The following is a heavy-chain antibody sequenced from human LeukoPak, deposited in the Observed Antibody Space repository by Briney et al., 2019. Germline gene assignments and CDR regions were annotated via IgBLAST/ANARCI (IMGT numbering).Heavy chain of an antibody. CDR1: GFNFSTYW. Sequence: PGGSLRLSCAASGFNFSTYWMHWVRQAPGKGLIWVARVTTDGSLTTYADSVKGRFTISRDSAQTTVYLQMDSLRVEDTAIYYWLRMKDGASYYDYWGQGTLVTVSS. V-gene: IGHV3-74*03. J-gene: IGHJ4*02. CDR3: LRMKDGASYYDY. CDR2: VTTDGSLT. D-gene: IGHD4/OR15-4a*01.